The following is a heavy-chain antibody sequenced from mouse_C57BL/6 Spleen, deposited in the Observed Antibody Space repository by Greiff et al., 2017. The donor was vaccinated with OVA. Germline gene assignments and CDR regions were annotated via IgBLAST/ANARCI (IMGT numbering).Heavy chain of an antibody. D-gene: IGHD5-1*01. V-gene: IGHV1-80*01. CDR3: ASVGSNWYFDV. CDR1: GYAFSSYW. J-gene: IGHJ1*03. CDR2: IYPGDGDT. Sequence: QVQLQQSGAELVKPGASVKISCKASGYAFSSYWMNWVKQRPGKGLEWIGQIYPGDGDTNYNGKFKGKATLTTDKSSSTAYMQLSSLTSEDSAVYFCASVGSNWYFDVWGTGTTVTVSS.